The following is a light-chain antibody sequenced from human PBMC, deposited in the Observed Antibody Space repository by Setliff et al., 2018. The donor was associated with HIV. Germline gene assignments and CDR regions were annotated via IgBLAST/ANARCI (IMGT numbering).Light chain of an antibody. CDR3: AAWDESLFELV. V-gene: IGLV1-44*01. J-gene: IGLJ1*01. CDR1: SSNIGSSI. CDR2: NNR. Sequence: QSVLTQPPSASGTPGQRVTISCSGSSSNIGSSIVNWYQHLPGTAPKLLIYNNRQRPSGVPDRFSASKSGTSASLAITGPQSEDEADYYCAAWDESLFELVFGSGTKVTVL.